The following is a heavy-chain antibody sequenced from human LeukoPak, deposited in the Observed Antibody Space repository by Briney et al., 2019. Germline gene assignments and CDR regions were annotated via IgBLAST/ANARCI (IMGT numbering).Heavy chain of an antibody. CDR2: MYRSGST. Sequence: SETLSLTCTVSGNSISSDYYWGWIRQPPGKGLEWIGSMYRSGSTYYNPPLKSRVTISEDTSKNQFSLKLISVTAADTAVYYCARGRRWAAAEIVYWGQGTLVTVSS. J-gene: IGHJ4*02. D-gene: IGHD6-13*01. CDR1: GNSISSDYY. CDR3: ARGRRWAAAEIVY. V-gene: IGHV4-38-2*02.